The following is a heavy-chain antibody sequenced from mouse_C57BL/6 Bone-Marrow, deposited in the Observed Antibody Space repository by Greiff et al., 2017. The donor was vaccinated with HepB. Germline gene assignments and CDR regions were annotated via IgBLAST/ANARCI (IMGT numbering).Heavy chain of an antibody. Sequence: LVESGAELVRPGTSVKMSCKASGYTFTNYWIGWAKQRPGHGLEWIGDIYPGGGYTNYNEKFKGKATLTADKSSSTAYMQFSSLTSEDSAIYYCARGDGYYFDYWGQGTTLTVSS. D-gene: IGHD2-3*01. CDR1: GYTFTNYW. J-gene: IGHJ2*01. CDR3: ARGDGYYFDY. CDR2: IYPGGGYT. V-gene: IGHV1-63*01.